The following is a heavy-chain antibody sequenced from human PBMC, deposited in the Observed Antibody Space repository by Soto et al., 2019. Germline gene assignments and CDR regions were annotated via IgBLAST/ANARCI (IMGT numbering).Heavy chain of an antibody. CDR2: ITASGGTT. V-gene: IGHV3-23*01. J-gene: IGHJ3*02. CDR1: AFIFSTYS. Sequence: ASLRLSCAASAFIFSTYSMPWVRQAPGKGLEWVAHITASGGTTYYADSVKGRFTISRDTSRNRLYLQMNCQRADDSTLYYCAKCLQANWNNDEQHIWDQETMVTISS. D-gene: IGHD1-1*01. CDR3: AKCLQANWNNDEQHI.